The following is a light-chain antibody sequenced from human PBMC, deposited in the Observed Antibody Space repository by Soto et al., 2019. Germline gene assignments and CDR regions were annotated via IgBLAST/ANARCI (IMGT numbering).Light chain of an antibody. CDR1: QSVSSSY. Sequence: EVVLTQSPGTLSLSPGERATLSCRASQSVSSSYLAWYQRRPGQAPRLLIYGASSRATGIPDRFSGSGSEKDFTLTISRLEPDDFAVYYCQDYGSSRTFGQGTK. CDR3: QDYGSSRT. V-gene: IGKV3-20*01. J-gene: IGKJ1*01. CDR2: GAS.